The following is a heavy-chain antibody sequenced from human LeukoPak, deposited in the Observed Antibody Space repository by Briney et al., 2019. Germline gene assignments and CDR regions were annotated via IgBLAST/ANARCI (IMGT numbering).Heavy chain of an antibody. J-gene: IGHJ4*02. CDR3: AKDQNREPYYFDY. V-gene: IGHV3-30*18. CDR2: ISYDGSN. CDR1: GFTFSSYA. Sequence: GGSLRLSCAASGFTFSSYAMHWVRQAPGKGLEWVAVISYDGSNNYADSVKGRFTISRDNSKNTLYLRMNSLRAEDTAVYYCAKDQNREPYYFDYWGQGTLVTVSS. D-gene: IGHD1-14*01.